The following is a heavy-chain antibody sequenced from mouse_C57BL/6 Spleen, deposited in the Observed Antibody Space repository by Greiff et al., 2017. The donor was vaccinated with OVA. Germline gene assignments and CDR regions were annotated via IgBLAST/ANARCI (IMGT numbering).Heavy chain of an antibody. D-gene: IGHD2-5*01. CDR2: IYPGDGDT. CDR3: AREGSNPYAMDY. CDR1: GYAFSSYW. V-gene: IGHV1-80*01. J-gene: IGHJ4*01. Sequence: VQLQESGAELVKPGASVKISCKASGYAFSSYWMNWVKQRPGKGLEWIGQIYPGDGDTNYNGKFKGKATLTADKSSSTAYMQLSSLTSEDSAVYFCAREGSNPYAMDYWGQGTSVTVSS.